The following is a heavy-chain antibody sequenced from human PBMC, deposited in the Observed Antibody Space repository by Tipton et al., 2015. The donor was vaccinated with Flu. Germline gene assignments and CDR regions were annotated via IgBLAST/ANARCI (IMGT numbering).Heavy chain of an antibody. CDR1: GGSMSSYY. CDR3: ARSMVGVFGVVEGCHGMDV. CDR2: IYYNGSP. Sequence: TLSLTCTVPGGSMSSYYWSWIRQSPGKGLEWIGNIYYNGSPNYDPSLRSRVTISVDMSKNQFSLKMSSVSAADTAVYYCARSMVGVFGVVEGCHGMDVWGQGTTVSVSS. V-gene: IGHV4-59*01. D-gene: IGHD3-3*01. J-gene: IGHJ6*02.